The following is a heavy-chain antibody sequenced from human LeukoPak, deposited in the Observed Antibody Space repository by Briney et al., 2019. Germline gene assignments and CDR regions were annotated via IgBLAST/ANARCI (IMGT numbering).Heavy chain of an antibody. Sequence: SETLSLTCTVSGGSISSYYWSWIRQHPGKGLEWIGYIYYSGSTYYNPSLKSRVTVSVDTSKNQFSLKLSSVTAADTAVYYCARVNRAAAGQRFDYWGQGTLVTVSS. CDR1: GGSISSYY. V-gene: IGHV4-59*06. CDR2: IYYSGST. D-gene: IGHD6-13*01. J-gene: IGHJ4*02. CDR3: ARVNRAAAGQRFDY.